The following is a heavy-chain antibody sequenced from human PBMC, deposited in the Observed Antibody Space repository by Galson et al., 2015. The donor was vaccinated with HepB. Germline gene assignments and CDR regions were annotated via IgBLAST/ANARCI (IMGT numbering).Heavy chain of an antibody. CDR3: ARDRSPDSSGYYYFDY. CDR2: IWYDGSNK. Sequence: SLRLSCAASGFTLSSYGMHWVRQAPGKGLEWVAVIWYDGSNKYYADSVKGRFTISRDNSKNTLYLQMNSLRAEDTAVYYCARDRSPDSSGYYYFDYWGQGTLVTVSS. CDR1: GFTLSSYG. D-gene: IGHD3-22*01. V-gene: IGHV3-33*01. J-gene: IGHJ4*02.